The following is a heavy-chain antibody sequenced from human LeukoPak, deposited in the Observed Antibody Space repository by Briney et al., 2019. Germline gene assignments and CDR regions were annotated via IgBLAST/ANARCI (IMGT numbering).Heavy chain of an antibody. CDR3: ARSISGLGD. V-gene: IGHV6-1*01. D-gene: IGHD3-10*01. CDR2: TYYRSKWYN. Sequence: QTLSLTCAISGDSVSSNSAAWNWIRQSPPRGLEWLGRTYYRSKWYNDYAVSVKGRITISADTSKNQFSLQLNSVTPEDTAVYYCARSISGLGDWGQGTLVTVSS. CDR1: GDSVSSNSAA. J-gene: IGHJ4*02.